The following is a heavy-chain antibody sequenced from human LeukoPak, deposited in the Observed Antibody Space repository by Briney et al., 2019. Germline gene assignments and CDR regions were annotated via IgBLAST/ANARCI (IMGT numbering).Heavy chain of an antibody. J-gene: IGHJ5*02. CDR1: GFTFDDYA. Sequence: PGRSLRLSCAASGFTFDDYAMHWVRQAPGKGLEWVSGISWNSGSIGYADSVKGRFTISRDNAKNSLYLQMNSLRAEDTAVYYCSRDRLGGLDLWGQGTLVTVSS. D-gene: IGHD5-12*01. CDR3: SRDRLGGLDL. CDR2: ISWNSGSI. V-gene: IGHV3-9*01.